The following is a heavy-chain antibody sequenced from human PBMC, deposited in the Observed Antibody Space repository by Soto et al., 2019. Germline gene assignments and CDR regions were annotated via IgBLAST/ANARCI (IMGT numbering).Heavy chain of an antibody. CDR3: ARAGSSSWYPGNYYGMDV. J-gene: IGHJ6*02. CDR1: GGSISSYY. D-gene: IGHD6-13*01. CDR2: IYYSGST. Sequence: SETLSLTCTVSGGSISSYYWSWIRQPPGKGPEWIGYIYYSGSTNYNPSLKSRVTISADTSKNQFSLKLSSVTAADTAVYYCARAGSSSWYPGNYYGMDVWGQGTTVTVSS. V-gene: IGHV4-59*01.